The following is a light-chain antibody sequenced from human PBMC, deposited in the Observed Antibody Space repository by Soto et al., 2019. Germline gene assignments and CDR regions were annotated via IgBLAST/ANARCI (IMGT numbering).Light chain of an antibody. CDR3: CSYAGSPYV. CDR1: SSDVGAYNY. J-gene: IGLJ1*01. CDR2: DVN. V-gene: IGLV2-11*01. Sequence: QSGLTQPRSVSGSPGQSVTISCTGTSSDVGAYNYVSWYQQHPGKAPKLMIYDVNKRPSGVPDRFSGSKSGNTASLTISGLQAEDEADYYCCSYAGSPYVFGTGTKV.